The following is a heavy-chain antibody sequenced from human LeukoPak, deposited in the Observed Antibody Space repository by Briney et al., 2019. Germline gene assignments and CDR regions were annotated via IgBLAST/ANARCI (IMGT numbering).Heavy chain of an antibody. D-gene: IGHD1-26*01. CDR1: GFTFSSYE. CDR2: ISSSGSTI. Sequence: GGSLRLSCAASGFTFSSYEMNWVRQAPGKGLEWVSYISSSGSTIYYADSVKGRFTISRDNAKNSLYLQMNSLRAEDTAVYYCARGGRDSGSYYSLDYWGQGTLVTVSS. J-gene: IGHJ4*02. CDR3: ARGGRDSGSYYSLDY. V-gene: IGHV3-48*03.